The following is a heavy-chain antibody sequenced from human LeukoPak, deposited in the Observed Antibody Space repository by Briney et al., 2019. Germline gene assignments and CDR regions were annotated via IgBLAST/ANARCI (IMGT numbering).Heavy chain of an antibody. J-gene: IGHJ5*02. D-gene: IGHD4-17*01. Sequence: GGSLRLSCAASGFTFSSYGMHWVRQAPGKGLEWVAVISYDGSNKYYADSVKGRFTISRDNSKNTLYLQMNSLRAEDTAVYYCAKDSSTYGDYGDNWFNPWGQGTLVTVSS. CDR2: ISYDGSNK. CDR1: GFTFSSYG. V-gene: IGHV3-30*18. CDR3: AKDSSTYGDYGDNWFNP.